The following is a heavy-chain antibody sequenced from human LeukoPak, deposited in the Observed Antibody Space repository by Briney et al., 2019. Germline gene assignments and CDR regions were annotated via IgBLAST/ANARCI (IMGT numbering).Heavy chain of an antibody. CDR1: GFTFSSYG. Sequence: PGGSLRLSCAASGFTFSSYGMHWVRQAPGKGLEWVAVISYDGSNKYYADSVKGRFTISRDNSKNTLYLQMNSLRAEDTAVYYCANTPGGTRLDPWGQGTLVTVSS. CDR2: ISYDGSNK. D-gene: IGHD2-2*01. CDR3: ANTPGGTRLDP. J-gene: IGHJ5*02. V-gene: IGHV3-30*18.